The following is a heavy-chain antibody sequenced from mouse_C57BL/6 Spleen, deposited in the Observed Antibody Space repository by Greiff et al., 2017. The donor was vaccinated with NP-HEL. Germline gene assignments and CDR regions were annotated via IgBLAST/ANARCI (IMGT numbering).Heavy chain of an antibody. CDR1: GYAFSSYW. Sequence: VQLQQSGAELVKPGASVKISCKASGYAFSSYWMNWVQQRPGKGLEWIGQIYPGDGDTNYNGKFKGKATLTADKSSSTAYMQLSSLTSEDSAVYFCARGSYDYDGYAMDYWGQGTSVTVSS. D-gene: IGHD2-4*01. J-gene: IGHJ4*01. CDR2: IYPGDGDT. CDR3: ARGSYDYDGYAMDY. V-gene: IGHV1-80*01.